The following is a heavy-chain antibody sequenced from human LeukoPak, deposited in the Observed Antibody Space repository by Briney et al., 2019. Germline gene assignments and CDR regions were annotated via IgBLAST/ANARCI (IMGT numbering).Heavy chain of an antibody. CDR2: IYTSGST. CDR1: GGSISSYY. CDR3: AREGDSSGWRTYYYMDV. Sequence: PSETLSLTCTVSGGSISSYYWSWIRQPAGKGLEWIGRIYTSGSTNYNPSLKSRVTMSVDTSKNQFSLKLSSVTAADTAVYYCAREGDSSGWRTYYYMDVWGKGTTVTVSS. V-gene: IGHV4-4*07. J-gene: IGHJ6*03. D-gene: IGHD6-19*01.